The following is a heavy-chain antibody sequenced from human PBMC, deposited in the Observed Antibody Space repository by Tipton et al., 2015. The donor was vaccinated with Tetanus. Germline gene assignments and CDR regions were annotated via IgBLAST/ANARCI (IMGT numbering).Heavy chain of an antibody. D-gene: IGHD3-10*01. CDR2: VYYTGST. Sequence: GLVKPSQTLSLTCSGSGAYISSGGYFWNWIRHHPGKGLEWIGYVYYTGSTDYNPSLKSRVTISVDTSKSQFSLRLTSVTAADTAVYYCARSKLLWFGESLSGFDSWGQGTLVTVSA. V-gene: IGHV4-61*08. CDR1: GAYISSGGYF. CDR3: ARSKLLWFGESLSGFDS. J-gene: IGHJ4*02.